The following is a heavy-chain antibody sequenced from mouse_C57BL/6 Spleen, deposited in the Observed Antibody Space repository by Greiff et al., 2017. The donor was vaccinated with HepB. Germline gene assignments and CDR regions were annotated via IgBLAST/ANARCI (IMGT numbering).Heavy chain of an antibody. CDR3: ARGGDYGSPHWYFDV. Sequence: EVQLQQSVAELVRPGASVKLSCTASGFNIKNTYMHWVKQRPEQGLEWIGRIDPANGNTKYAPKFQGKATITADTSSNTAYLQRSSLTSEDTAIYYCARGGDYGSPHWYFDVWGTGTTVTVSS. V-gene: IGHV14-3*01. CDR1: GFNIKNTY. D-gene: IGHD1-1*01. CDR2: IDPANGNT. J-gene: IGHJ1*03.